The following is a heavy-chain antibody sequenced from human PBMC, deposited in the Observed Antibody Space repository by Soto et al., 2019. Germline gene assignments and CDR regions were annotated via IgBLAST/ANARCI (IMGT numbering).Heavy chain of an antibody. V-gene: IGHV4-59*01. Sequence: SETLSLTCTLSGGSITTYDCSWIRHSPWKGLGWIGCIYYSGSTNYNPSLKSRVTISVDTSKNQFSLKLSSVTASDTAVYYCARLVDATGQYLDYCGKGARVRVAS. CDR2: IYYSGST. J-gene: IGHJ4*02. CDR1: GGSITTYD. CDR3: ARLVDATGQYLDY. D-gene: IGHD2-15*01.